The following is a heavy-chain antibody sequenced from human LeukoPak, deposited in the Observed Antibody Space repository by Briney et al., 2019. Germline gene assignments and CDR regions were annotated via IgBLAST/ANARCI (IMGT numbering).Heavy chain of an antibody. CDR3: AKSNGYGLIDI. V-gene: IGHV6-1*01. CDR2: TYYRSKWYN. Sequence: SQTLSLTCAISGDSVSSNSAAWYWIRQSPSRGLEWLGRTYYRSKWYNDYAVSVKSRITINPDTSRNQFSLKLNSVTAADTAVYYCAKSNGYGLIDIWGQGTMVTVSS. D-gene: IGHD3-22*01. J-gene: IGHJ3*02. CDR1: GDSVSSNSAA.